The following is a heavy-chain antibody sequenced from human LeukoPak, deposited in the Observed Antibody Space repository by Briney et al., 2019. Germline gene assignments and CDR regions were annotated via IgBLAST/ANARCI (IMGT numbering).Heavy chain of an antibody. J-gene: IGHJ4*02. CDR3: ARDNNWGSTHY. Sequence: GGSLRLSCAASGFTFSSYGMHWVRQAPGKGLEWVAVIWYDGSNKYYADSVKGRFTISRDNSKNTLYLQMNSPRDEDTAVYYCARDNNWGSTHYWGQGTLVSVSS. CDR2: IWYDGSNK. V-gene: IGHV3-33*01. CDR1: GFTFSSYG. D-gene: IGHD7-27*01.